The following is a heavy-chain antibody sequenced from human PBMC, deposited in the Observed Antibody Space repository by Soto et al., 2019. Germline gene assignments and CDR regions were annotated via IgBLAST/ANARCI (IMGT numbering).Heavy chain of an antibody. Sequence: EVQLVESGGGLVQPGGSLRLSCAASGFTFSSYSMNWVRQAPGKGLEWVSYISSSSSTIYYADSVKGRFTISRDNAKNSLYLQMNSLRDEDTAVYYCARDKGVLRFLEEDAFDYWGQGTLVTVSS. CDR2: ISSSSSTI. D-gene: IGHD3-3*01. CDR1: GFTFSSYS. CDR3: ARDKGVLRFLEEDAFDY. V-gene: IGHV3-48*02. J-gene: IGHJ4*02.